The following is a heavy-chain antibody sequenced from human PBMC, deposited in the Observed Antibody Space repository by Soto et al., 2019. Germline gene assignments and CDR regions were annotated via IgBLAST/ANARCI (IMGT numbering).Heavy chain of an antibody. CDR1: GFTFSSYA. D-gene: IGHD3-10*01. V-gene: IGHV3-23*01. Sequence: GGSLRLSCAASGFTFSSYAMSWVRQAPGKGLEWVSAISGSGGSTYYADSVKGRFTISRDNSKNTLYLQMNSQRAEDTAVYYCAKGDYYGSGSLPFDYWGQGTLVTVSS. CDR2: ISGSGGST. CDR3: AKGDYYGSGSLPFDY. J-gene: IGHJ4*02.